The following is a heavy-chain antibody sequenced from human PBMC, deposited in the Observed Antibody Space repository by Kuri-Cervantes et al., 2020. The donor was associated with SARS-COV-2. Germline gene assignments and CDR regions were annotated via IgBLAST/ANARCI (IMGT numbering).Heavy chain of an antibody. J-gene: IGHJ6*03. CDR1: GFTFSSHS. CDR3: ARAGGSGGTSNYYYYMDV. Sequence: GESLKISCAASGFTFSSHSMNWVRQAPGKGLEWVSCTSSGSTYIYYVDSVKGRFTISGDNAKNSLYLQMNSLRAEDTAVYYCARAGGSGGTSNYYYYMDVWGKGTTVTVSS. CDR2: TSSGSTYI. D-gene: IGHD2-15*01. V-gene: IGHV3-21*01.